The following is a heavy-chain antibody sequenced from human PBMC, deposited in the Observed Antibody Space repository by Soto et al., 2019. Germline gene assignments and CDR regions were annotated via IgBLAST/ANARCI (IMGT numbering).Heavy chain of an antibody. CDR2: IIPIFGTA. Sequence: QVQLVQSGAEVKKPGSSVKVSCKASGGTFSSYAISWVRQAPGQGLEWMGGIIPIFGTANYAQKFQGRVTITADESTSTAYMELSSLRSEDTAVYYCAKGSGYSYGLEGFGRYYYGMDVWGQGTTVTVSS. CDR3: AKGSGYSYGLEGFGRYYYGMDV. J-gene: IGHJ6*02. CDR1: GGTFSSYA. D-gene: IGHD5-18*01. V-gene: IGHV1-69*12.